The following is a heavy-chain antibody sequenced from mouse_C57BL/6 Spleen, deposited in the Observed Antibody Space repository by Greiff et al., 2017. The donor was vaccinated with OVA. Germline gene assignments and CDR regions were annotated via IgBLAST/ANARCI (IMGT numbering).Heavy chain of an antibody. Sequence: VQLQQSGAELVKPGASVKLSCKASGYTFTSYWMQWVKQRPGQGLEWIGEIDPSDSYTNYNQKFKGKATLTVDTSSSTAYMQLSSLTSEDSAVYYCARGGRSYEGYYAMDYWGQGTSVTVSS. J-gene: IGHJ4*01. D-gene: IGHD1-1*01. CDR3: ARGGRSYEGYYAMDY. V-gene: IGHV1-50*01. CDR2: IDPSDSYT. CDR1: GYTFTSYW.